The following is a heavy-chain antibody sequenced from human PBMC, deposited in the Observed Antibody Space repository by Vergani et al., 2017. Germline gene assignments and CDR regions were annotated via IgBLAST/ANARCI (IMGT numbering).Heavy chain of an antibody. CDR3: ARHTTYTDS. J-gene: IGHJ4*02. CDR2: IYPADFDT. D-gene: IGHD1-1*01. V-gene: IGHV5-51*01. Sequence: EVELVQSGPEMRKPGESLKIFCKGSEYSFGNYWIGWVRQMPGKGLVWMGIIYPADFDTRYSPSFQGQVTISADKSISTAFLQWDSLKASDTALYYCARHTTYTDSWGQGTLVTVSS. CDR1: EYSFGNYW.